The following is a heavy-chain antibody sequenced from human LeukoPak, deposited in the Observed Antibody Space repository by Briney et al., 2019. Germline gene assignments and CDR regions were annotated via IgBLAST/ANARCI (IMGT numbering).Heavy chain of an antibody. CDR2: IWFDGSNK. D-gene: IGHD2/OR15-2a*01. V-gene: IGHV3-30*02. CDR1: GFTFSSYG. CDR3: AKDIYARWPISPMDV. Sequence: PGGALRLSCAASGFTFSSYGLHWVRQAPGKGLEWVAFIWFDGSNKYHADSVKCRFTISRDNSKNTLYLQMNSLSAEHTAVYYCAKDIYARWPISPMDVWGKGTTVTVPS. J-gene: IGHJ6*03.